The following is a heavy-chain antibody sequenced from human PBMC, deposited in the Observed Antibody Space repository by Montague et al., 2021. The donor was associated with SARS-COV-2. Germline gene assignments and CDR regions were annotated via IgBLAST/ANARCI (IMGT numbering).Heavy chain of an antibody. Sequence: SLTCTVSGASMSGSYWVWVRPPPWKGPEGIGNIYSSVSTHYNPSLKSRVTISVDTSKSQFSLRLTSVTAADTAVYYCVREGRSSAYAMDYWGQGTLVTVSS. D-gene: IGHD3-22*01. J-gene: IGHJ4*02. V-gene: IGHV4-59*01. CDR2: IYSSVST. CDR3: VREGRSSAYAMDY. CDR1: GASMSGSY.